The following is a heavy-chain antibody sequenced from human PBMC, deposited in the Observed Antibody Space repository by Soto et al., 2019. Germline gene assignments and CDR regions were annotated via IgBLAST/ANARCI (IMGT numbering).Heavy chain of an antibody. D-gene: IGHD2-8*01. V-gene: IGHV4-30-4*01. J-gene: IGHJ4*02. CDR3: ARADPMVYAIARFDY. CDR1: GGSISSGDYY. Sequence: SETLSLTCTVSGGSISSGDYYWSWIRQPPGKGLEWIGYIYYSGSTYYNPSLKSRVTISVDTSKNQFSLKLSSVTAADTAVYYCARADPMVYAIARFDYWGQGTLVTVSS. CDR2: IYYSGST.